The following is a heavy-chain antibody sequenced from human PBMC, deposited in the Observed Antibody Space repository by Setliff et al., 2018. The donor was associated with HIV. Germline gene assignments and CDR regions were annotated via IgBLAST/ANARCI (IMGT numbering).Heavy chain of an antibody. CDR2: ICGFNGNT. CDR1: GYSFARYG. CDR3: ARVPYRSAWFSGGHDAFDI. D-gene: IGHD6-19*01. J-gene: IGHJ3*02. Sequence: ASVKVSCKASGYSFARYGLSWVRQAPGQGLEWMGWICGFNGNTKYAQSFQDRVAMTTETATSTAYMEMRSLRSDDTAVYFCARVPYRSAWFSGGHDAFDIWGQGTMVTVSS. V-gene: IGHV1-18*01.